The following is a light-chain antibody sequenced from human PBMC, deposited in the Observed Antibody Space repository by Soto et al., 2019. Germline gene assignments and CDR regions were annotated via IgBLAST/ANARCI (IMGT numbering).Light chain of an antibody. CDR1: SSNIGNND. CDR3: GGWDDSLSGPV. J-gene: IGLJ2*01. CDR2: HDD. Sequence: QSVLTQPPSVSGVPRQRVTISCSGSSSNIGNNDVDWYQQLPGKAPRLLIYHDDLLPSGVPARFSGSKSGTSASLAISGLRSEDEADYYCGGWDDSLSGPVFGGGTKLTVL. V-gene: IGLV1-36*01.